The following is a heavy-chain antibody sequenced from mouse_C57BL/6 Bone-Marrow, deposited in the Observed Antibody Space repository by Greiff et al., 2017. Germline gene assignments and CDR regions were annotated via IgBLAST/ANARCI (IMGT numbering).Heavy chain of an antibody. J-gene: IGHJ4*01. V-gene: IGHV5-12*01. CDR1: GFTFSDYY. CDR3: SIHGDYYDYYAMDY. Sequence: EVKLVESGGGLVQPGGSLKLSCAASGFTFSDYYMYWVRQTPEKRLEWVAYISTGGGSTYYPDTVKGRFTISRDNAKNTLYLQMSRLKSEDTAMYYCSIHGDYYDYYAMDYWGQGTSVTVSS. D-gene: IGHD1-1*01. CDR2: ISTGGGST.